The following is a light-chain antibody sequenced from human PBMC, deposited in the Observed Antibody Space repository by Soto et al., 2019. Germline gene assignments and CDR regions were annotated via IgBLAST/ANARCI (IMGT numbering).Light chain of an antibody. CDR1: QSILYSPNNKNY. Sequence: DIVMTQSPDSLAVSLGERATINCKSSQSILYSPNNKNYLAWYQQKPGQPPKLLIYWASTRESGVPDRFSDSGSGTDFTLTISSLQAEDVAVYYCQQYYNAPQNFGQGTKVEIK. CDR2: WAS. CDR3: QQYYNAPQN. J-gene: IGKJ1*01. V-gene: IGKV4-1*01.